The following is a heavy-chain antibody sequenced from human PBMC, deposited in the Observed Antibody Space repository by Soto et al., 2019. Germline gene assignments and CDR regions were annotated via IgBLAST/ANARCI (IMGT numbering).Heavy chain of an antibody. CDR3: ARTPKSSPYYFDY. CDR2: IWYDGSNK. Sequence: QVQLVESGGGVVQPGRSLRLSCAASGFTFSSYGMHWVRQAPGKGLEWVAVIWYDGSNKYYADSVKGRFTISRYNSKNTLSLQMNSLRAEDTAVYYCARTPKSSPYYFDYWGQGTLVTVSS. CDR1: GFTFSSYG. V-gene: IGHV3-33*01. J-gene: IGHJ4*02.